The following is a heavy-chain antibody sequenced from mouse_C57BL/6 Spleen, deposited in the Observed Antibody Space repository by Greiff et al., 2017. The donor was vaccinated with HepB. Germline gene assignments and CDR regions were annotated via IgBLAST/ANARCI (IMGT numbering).Heavy chain of an antibody. CDR3: ARLSFYYYAMDY. J-gene: IGHJ4*01. CDR1: GYTFTDYY. V-gene: IGHV1-26*01. CDR2: INPNNGGT. Sequence: VQLQQSGPELVKPGASVKISCKASGYTFTDYYMNWVKQSHGKSLEWIGDINPNNGGTSYNQKFKGKATLTVDKSSSTAYMELRSLTSEDSAVYYCARLSFYYYAMDYWGQGTSVTVSS.